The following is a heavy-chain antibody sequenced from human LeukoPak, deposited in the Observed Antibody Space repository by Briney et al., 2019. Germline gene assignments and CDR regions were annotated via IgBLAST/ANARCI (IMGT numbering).Heavy chain of an antibody. CDR1: GYTFTSYG. J-gene: IGHJ3*02. CDR2: INTYNGNT. D-gene: IGHD2-15*01. Sequence: ASVKVSCKASGYTFTSYGISWVRQAPGQGLEWMGWINTYNGNTKYTEKLQGRVTMTTDTSTSTGYMELRSLRSGDTAVYYCARDFYCSGGSCYDTFDIWGQGTMVTVSS. V-gene: IGHV1-18*01. CDR3: ARDFYCSGGSCYDTFDI.